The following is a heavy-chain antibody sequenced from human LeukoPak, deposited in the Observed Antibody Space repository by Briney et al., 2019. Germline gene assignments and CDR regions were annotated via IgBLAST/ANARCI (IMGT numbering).Heavy chain of an antibody. Sequence: GGSLRLSCEASGINLSSYWMHWVRQTPGMGLVWVSRIKRDGSDTRYEDSVKGRFTVSRDNAKNTLYMQMNSLRGEDTAVYYCARGGRKLGDAFDIWGQGTLVTV. D-gene: IGHD7-27*01. V-gene: IGHV3-74*01. CDR1: GINLSSYW. CDR3: ARGGRKLGDAFDI. J-gene: IGHJ3*02. CDR2: IKRDGSDT.